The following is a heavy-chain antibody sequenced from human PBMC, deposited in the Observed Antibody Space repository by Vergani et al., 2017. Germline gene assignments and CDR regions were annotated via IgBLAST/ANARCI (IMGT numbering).Heavy chain of an antibody. J-gene: IGHJ4*02. CDR1: GGSFSGYY. CDR2: INHSGST. CDR3: ASSLWFGELSYYFDY. Sequence: QVQLQQWGAGLLKPSETLSLTCAVYGGSFSGYYWSWIRQPPGKGLERIGEINHSGSTNYNPSLKSRVTISVDTSKNQFSLKLSSVTAADTAVYYCASSLWFGELSYYFDYWGQGTLVTASS. D-gene: IGHD3-10*01. V-gene: IGHV4-34*01.